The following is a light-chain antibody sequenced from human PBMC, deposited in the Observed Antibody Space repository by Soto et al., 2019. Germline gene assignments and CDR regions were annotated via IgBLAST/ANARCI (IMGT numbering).Light chain of an antibody. CDR2: DAS. V-gene: IGKV3-11*01. CDR3: QHYNSYSEA. Sequence: EIVLTQSPGTLSLSPVERATLSCRASQSVSSNLAWYQQKPGQAPRLLIYDASNRATGIPARFSGSGSGTDFTLTISSLQPDDFAPYYCQHYNSYSEAFGQGTKV. J-gene: IGKJ1*01. CDR1: QSVSSN.